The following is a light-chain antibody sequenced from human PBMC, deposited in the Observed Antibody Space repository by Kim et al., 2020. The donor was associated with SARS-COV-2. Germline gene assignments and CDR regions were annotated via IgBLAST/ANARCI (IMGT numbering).Light chain of an antibody. CDR3: QSYDNSLSAWV. CDR1: SSNFGAGYD. Sequence: QRVTISCHGTSSNFGAGYDVHWYQQLPGTAPKLLVYANTYRPSGVPDRFSGSKSGTSASLAITGLQAEDAADYYCQSYDNSLSAWVFGGGTQLTVL. V-gene: IGLV1-40*01. CDR2: ANT. J-gene: IGLJ3*02.